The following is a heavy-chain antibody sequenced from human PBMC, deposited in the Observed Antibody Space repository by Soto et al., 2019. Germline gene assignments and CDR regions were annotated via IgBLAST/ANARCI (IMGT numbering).Heavy chain of an antibody. CDR3: AKERLGRGGDY. D-gene: IGHD3-16*01. CDR1: GFTFSNYA. Sequence: EVQLLESGGGLVQPGGSLRLSCAASGFTFSNYAMSWVRQIPGKGLEWVSTISGGGGNTYYPDSVKGRFTISRDNSKDTVYLPMTSLRAEDTAIFYCAKERLGRGGDYWGQGARVTVTS. CDR2: ISGGGGNT. J-gene: IGHJ4*02. V-gene: IGHV3-23*01.